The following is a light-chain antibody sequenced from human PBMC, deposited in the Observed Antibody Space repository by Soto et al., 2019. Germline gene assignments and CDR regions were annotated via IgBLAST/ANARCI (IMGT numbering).Light chain of an antibody. CDR3: QQYYSSPLT. CDR1: QSVSYSSDKRNC. Sequence: DIVMTQSPDSLAVSLGERATINCKSSQSVSYSSDKRNCLAWYQQKPGLPPKLLIYWASTRESGVPDRFSGTVSGTDFPLTISSMQAADVAVYYCQQYYSSPLTFGGGTKVEIK. J-gene: IGKJ4*01. CDR2: WAS. V-gene: IGKV4-1*01.